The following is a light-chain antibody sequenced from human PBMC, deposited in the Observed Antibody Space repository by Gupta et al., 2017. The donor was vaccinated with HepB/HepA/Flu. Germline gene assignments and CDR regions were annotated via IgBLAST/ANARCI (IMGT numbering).Light chain of an antibody. CDR2: AAS. CDR3: QQSDSTPWT. J-gene: IGKJ1*01. Sequence: DIQMTQSPSSLSASVGDRVTITCRASQSISSYLNWYQQKPGKAPKLLIYAASSLQSGVPSRFSGSRSGTDFTLTISSLQPEDFATYYCQQSDSTPWTFGQGTKVEIK. V-gene: IGKV1-39*01. CDR1: QSISSY.